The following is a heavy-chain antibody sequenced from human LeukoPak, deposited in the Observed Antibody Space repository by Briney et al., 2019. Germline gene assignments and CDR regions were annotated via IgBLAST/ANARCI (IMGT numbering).Heavy chain of an antibody. CDR1: GGSISSGGYY. CDR2: IYHSGST. CDR3: ARKAVAGPFDY. J-gene: IGHJ4*02. Sequence: PSETLSLTCTVSGGSISSGGYYWSWIRQPPGKGLEWIGYIYHSGSTYYNPSLKSRVTISVDRSKNQFSLKLSSVTAADTAVYYCARKAVAGPFDYWGQGTLVTVSS. V-gene: IGHV4-30-2*01. D-gene: IGHD6-19*01.